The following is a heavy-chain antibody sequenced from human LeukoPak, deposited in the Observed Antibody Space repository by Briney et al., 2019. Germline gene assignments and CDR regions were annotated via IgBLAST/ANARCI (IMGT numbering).Heavy chain of an antibody. CDR1: GGSINYYF. Sequence: SETLSLTCSVSGGSINYYFWTWIRQPPGKGLEWIGSIYYSGRTNYSPSLMSRVTMSVDTSQNQFSLRLSSVTAADTAIYYCARQSYYYYGMDVWGQGTTVTVSS. V-gene: IGHV4-59*01. CDR3: ARQSYYYYGMDV. J-gene: IGHJ6*02. CDR2: IYYSGRT.